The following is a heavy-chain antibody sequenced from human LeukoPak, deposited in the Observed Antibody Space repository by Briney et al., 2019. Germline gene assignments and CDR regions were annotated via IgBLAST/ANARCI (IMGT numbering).Heavy chain of an antibody. D-gene: IGHD2-15*01. CDR1: GFTFSSYW. CDR3: TQGSGQYFNY. J-gene: IGHJ4*02. V-gene: IGHV3-7*03. CDR2: IKPDGSEK. Sequence: GGSLRLSCAASGFTFSSYWMSWVRQAPGKGLEWVANIKPDGSEKYYVDSVKGRFTISRDNAKNSLYLQMNSLRAEDTAVYYCTQGSGQYFNYWGQGTLVTVSS.